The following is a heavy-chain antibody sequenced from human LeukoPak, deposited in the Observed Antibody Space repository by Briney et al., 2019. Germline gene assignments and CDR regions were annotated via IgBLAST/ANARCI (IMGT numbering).Heavy chain of an antibody. V-gene: IGHV4-59*08. CDR3: ARRNIVVISASWAFDI. CDR1: GGSISGYY. J-gene: IGHJ3*02. CDR2: IYYSGST. D-gene: IGHD2-21*01. Sequence: SETLSLTCTVSGGSISGYYWSWIRQPPGEGLEWIGYIYYSGSTNYNPSLKSRVTISVDTSKNQFSLKLSSVTAADTAVYYCARRNIVVISASWAFDIWGQGTMVTVSS.